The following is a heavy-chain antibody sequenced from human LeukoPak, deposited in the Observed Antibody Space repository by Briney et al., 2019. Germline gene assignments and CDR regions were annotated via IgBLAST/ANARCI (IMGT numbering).Heavy chain of an antibody. J-gene: IGHJ4*02. Sequence: PGGSLRLSCAASGFTFISYEMSWVRQAPGKGLEWVSYISSGGSIIYYADSVKGRFTISRDNAKNSLYLEMNSLRAEDTAVYYCARDTLNGPFVISLDYWGQGALVTVSS. CDR2: ISSGGSII. V-gene: IGHV3-48*03. CDR1: GFTFISYE. D-gene: IGHD3-9*01. CDR3: ARDTLNGPFVISLDY.